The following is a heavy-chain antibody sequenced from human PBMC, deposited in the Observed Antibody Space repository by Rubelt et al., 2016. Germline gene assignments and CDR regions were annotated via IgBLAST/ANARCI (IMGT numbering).Heavy chain of an antibody. CDR1: GGSFSGYY. CDR3: ARGGIAVAGTPDY. Sequence: QVQLQQWGAGLLKPSETLSLTCAVYGGSFSGYYWSWIRQPPGKGLEWIGEINHSGSTNYNPSRKVGVTNSGDTAKNQFTLKLGSGTAADTAVYYCARGGIAVAGTPDYWGQGTLVTVSS. D-gene: IGHD6-19*01. J-gene: IGHJ4*02. V-gene: IGHV4-34*01. CDR2: INHSGST.